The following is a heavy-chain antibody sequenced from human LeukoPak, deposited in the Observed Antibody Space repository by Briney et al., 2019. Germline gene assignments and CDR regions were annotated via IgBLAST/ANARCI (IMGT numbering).Heavy chain of an antibody. CDR2: IYYSGST. Sequence: SETLSLTCTVSGGSIINYYWSWIRQPPGKGLEWIGYIYYSGSTYYNPSLKSRVTISVDTSKNQFSLKLSSVTAADTAVYYCARDRFLEWSFDPWGQGTLVTVSS. D-gene: IGHD3-3*01. CDR3: ARDRFLEWSFDP. J-gene: IGHJ5*02. CDR1: GGSIINYY. V-gene: IGHV4-59*06.